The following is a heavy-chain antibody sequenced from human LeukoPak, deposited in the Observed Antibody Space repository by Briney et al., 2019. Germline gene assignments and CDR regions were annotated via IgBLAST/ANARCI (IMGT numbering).Heavy chain of an antibody. J-gene: IGHJ4*02. D-gene: IGHD1-26*01. CDR1: GGTFSSYA. CDR3: ARDASGSYPPQFDY. V-gene: IGHV1-69*05. Sequence: GSSVKVSCKASGGTFSSYAISWVRQAPGQGLEWMGGIIPIFGTANYAQKFQGRVTITTDESTSTAYMELSSLRPEDTAVYYCARDASGSYPPQFDYWGQGTLVTVSS. CDR2: IIPIFGTA.